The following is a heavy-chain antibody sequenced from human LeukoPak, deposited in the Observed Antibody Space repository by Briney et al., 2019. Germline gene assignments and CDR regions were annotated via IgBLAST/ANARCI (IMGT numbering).Heavy chain of an antibody. CDR2: ISWNSGSI. J-gene: IGHJ4*02. CDR1: GFTFDDYA. V-gene: IGHV3-9*01. CDR3: AKGFIAAGGTFYFDY. D-gene: IGHD6-13*01. Sequence: GGSLRLSCAASGFTFDDYAMHWVRQAPGKGLEWVSGISWNSGSIGYADSVKGRFTISRDNAKSSLYLQMNSLRAEDTALYYCAKGFIAAGGTFYFDYWGQGTLVTVSS.